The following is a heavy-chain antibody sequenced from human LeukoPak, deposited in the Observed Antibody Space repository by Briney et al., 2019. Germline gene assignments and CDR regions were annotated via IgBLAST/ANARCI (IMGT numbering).Heavy chain of an antibody. J-gene: IGHJ6*02. CDR3: ARDPSGPYYDILTGYYRASGGMDV. V-gene: IGHV1-69*04. Sequence: ASVKVSCKASGYTFTSYGISWVRQAPGQGLEWMGRIIPILGIANYAQKFQGRVTITADKSTSTAYMELSSLRSEDTAVYYCARDPSGPYYDILTGYYRASGGMDVWGQGTTVTVSS. CDR2: IIPILGIA. D-gene: IGHD3-9*01. CDR1: GYTFTSYG.